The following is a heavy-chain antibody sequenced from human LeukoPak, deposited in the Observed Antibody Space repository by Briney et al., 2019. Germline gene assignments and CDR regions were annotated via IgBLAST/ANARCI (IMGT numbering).Heavy chain of an antibody. CDR3: ARTGARYYDSSGYYYWDY. Sequence: SETLSLTCTVSSGSISSRDYYWGWIRQPPGKGLEWIGSIYHSGSTYYNPSLKSRVTISVDRSKNQFSLKLSSVTAADTAVYYCARTGARYYDSSGYYYWDYWGQGTLVTVSS. J-gene: IGHJ4*02. CDR2: IYHSGST. D-gene: IGHD3-22*01. CDR1: SGSISSRDYY. V-gene: IGHV4-39*07.